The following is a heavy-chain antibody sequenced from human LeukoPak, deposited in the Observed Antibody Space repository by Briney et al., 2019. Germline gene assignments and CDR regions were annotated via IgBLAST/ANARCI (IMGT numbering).Heavy chain of an antibody. CDR1: GYTFTDYY. CDR3: ATDSSNLEGYSYGRDYYYYMDV. CDR2: ADPEDGET. V-gene: IGHV1-69-2*01. J-gene: IGHJ6*03. D-gene: IGHD5-18*01. Sequence: ASVKVSCTVSGYTFTDYYMHWVQQSPGKGREGMGLADPEDGETIYAEKFQGRVTITADTSTDTAYMELSSLRSEDTAVYYCATDSSNLEGYSYGRDYYYYMDVWGKGTTVTVSS.